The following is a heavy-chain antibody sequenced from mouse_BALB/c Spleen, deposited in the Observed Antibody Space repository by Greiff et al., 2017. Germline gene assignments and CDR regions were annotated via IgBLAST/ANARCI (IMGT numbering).Heavy chain of an antibody. J-gene: IGHJ2*01. D-gene: IGHD1-2*01. V-gene: IGHV7-3*02. Sequence: DVQLVESGGGLVQPGGSLRLSCATSGFTFTDYYMSWVRQPPGKALEWLGFIRNKANGYTTEYSASVKGRFTISRDNSQSILYLQMNTLRAEDSATYYCARDLLRPFDYWGQGTTLTVSS. CDR1: GFTFTDYY. CDR3: ARDLLRPFDY. CDR2: IRNKANGYTT.